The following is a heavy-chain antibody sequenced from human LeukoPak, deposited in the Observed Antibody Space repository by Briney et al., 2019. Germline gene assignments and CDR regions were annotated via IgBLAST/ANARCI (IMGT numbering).Heavy chain of an antibody. CDR3: ARGRSALNYYYYGMDV. D-gene: IGHD3-16*02. V-gene: IGHV4-59*01. J-gene: IGHJ6*02. CDR2: IYYSGST. CDR1: GGTISSDY. Sequence: SETLSLTCAVSGGTISSDYWRWIRQPPGKGLEWIGYIYYSGSTNYNPSLKSRVTISVDTSKNQFSLKLSSVTAADTAVYYCARGRSALNYYYYGMDVWGQGTTVTVSS.